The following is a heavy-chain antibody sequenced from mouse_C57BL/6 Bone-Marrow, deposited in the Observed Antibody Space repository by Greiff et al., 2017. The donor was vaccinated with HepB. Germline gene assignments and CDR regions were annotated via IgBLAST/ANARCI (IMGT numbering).Heavy chain of an antibody. J-gene: IGHJ4*01. V-gene: IGHV1-81*01. CDR1: GYTFTSYG. CDR3: ARLTSYYYAMDY. CDR2: IYPRSGNT. Sequence: VQLVESGAELARPGASVKLSCKASGYTFTSYGISWVKQRTGQGLEWIGEIYPRSGNTYYNEKFKGKATLTADKSSSTAYMELRSLTSEDSAVYFCARLTSYYYAMDYWGQGTSVTVSS.